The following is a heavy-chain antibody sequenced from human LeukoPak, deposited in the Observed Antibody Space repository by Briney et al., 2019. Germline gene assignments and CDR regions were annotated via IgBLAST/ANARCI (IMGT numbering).Heavy chain of an antibody. CDR1: GGTFSSYA. CDR3: ARATTYSSSSRHYFDY. J-gene: IGHJ4*02. V-gene: IGHV1-69*05. Sequence: SVKVSCKASGGTFSSYAISWVRQAPGQGLEWMGGIIPIFGTANYAQKFQGRVTITTDESTSTAYMELSSLRSEDTAVYYCARATTYSSSSRHYFDYWGQGTLVTVSS. D-gene: IGHD6-6*01. CDR2: IIPIFGTA.